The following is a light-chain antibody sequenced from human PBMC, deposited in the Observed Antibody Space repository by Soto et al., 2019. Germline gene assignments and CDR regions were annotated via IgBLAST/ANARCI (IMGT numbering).Light chain of an antibody. J-gene: IGLJ2*01. V-gene: IGLV1-51*02. CDR2: ESN. Sequence: QSVLTQPPSVSAAPGQKVTISCSGIGSSYISWYQQLPGTAPKLLVYESNKRPSGIPDQFSGSKSGTSATLGITGLQTGDEADYYCGTWDNSLSAGVFGGGTKVTVL. CDR3: GTWDNSLSAGV. CDR1: IGSSY.